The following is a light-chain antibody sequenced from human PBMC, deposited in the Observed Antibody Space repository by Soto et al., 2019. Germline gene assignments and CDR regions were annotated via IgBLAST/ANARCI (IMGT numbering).Light chain of an antibody. CDR3: NSYTSSFTDV. V-gene: IGLV2-14*01. J-gene: IGLJ1*01. CDR2: NVS. CDR1: SSDVGGHNC. Sequence: QSALTQPASVSGSPGQSITISCTGTSSDVGGHNCVSWYQQHPGKAPKLMIYNVSNRPSEISDRFSGSKSGNTASLTISGLQAEDEADYYCNSYTSSFTDVFGTGTKLTVL.